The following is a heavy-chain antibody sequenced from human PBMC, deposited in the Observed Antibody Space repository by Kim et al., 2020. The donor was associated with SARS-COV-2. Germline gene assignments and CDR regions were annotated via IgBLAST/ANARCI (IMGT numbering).Heavy chain of an antibody. V-gene: IGHV3-23*03. D-gene: IGHD1-26*01. CDR1: GFTFSSYA. Sequence: GGSLRLSCAASGFTFSSYAMSWVRQAPGKGLEWVSVIYSGGSSTYYADSVKGRFTISRDNSKNTLYLQMNSLRAEDTAVYYCAKATARWGELLDYWGQGTLVTVSS. CDR3: AKATARWGELLDY. CDR2: IYSGGSST. J-gene: IGHJ4*02.